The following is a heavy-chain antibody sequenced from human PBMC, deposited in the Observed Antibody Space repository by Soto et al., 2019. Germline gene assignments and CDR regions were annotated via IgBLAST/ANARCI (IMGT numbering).Heavy chain of an antibody. D-gene: IGHD6-6*01. J-gene: IGHJ5*02. CDR1: GGSISSGGYY. V-gene: IGHV4-31*03. Sequence: QVQLQESGPGLVKPSQTLSLTCTVSGGSISSGGYYWSWIRQHPGKGLEWIGYIYYSGSTYYNPSLNSRVTISVDTSKNQFSLKLSSVTAADTAVYYCARVPWQLKYNWFDPWGQGTLVTVSS. CDR2: IYYSGST. CDR3: ARVPWQLKYNWFDP.